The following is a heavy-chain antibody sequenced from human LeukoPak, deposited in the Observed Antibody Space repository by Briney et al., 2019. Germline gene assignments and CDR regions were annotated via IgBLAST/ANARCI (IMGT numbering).Heavy chain of an antibody. Sequence: SETLSLTCTVSGGSISSYDWSWVRQPPGKGLEWIGYIYYSGSTNYNPSLKSRVTISVDTSKNQFSLRLSSVTAADTAVYYCARDSSPRYCSSSSCYSYYYYGMDVWGQGTTVTVSS. V-gene: IGHV4-59*01. CDR1: GGSISSYD. J-gene: IGHJ6*02. CDR2: IYYSGST. CDR3: ARDSSPRYCSSSSCYSYYYYGMDV. D-gene: IGHD2-15*01.